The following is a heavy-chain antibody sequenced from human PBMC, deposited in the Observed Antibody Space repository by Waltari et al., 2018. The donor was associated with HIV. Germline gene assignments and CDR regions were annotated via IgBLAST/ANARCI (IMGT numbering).Heavy chain of an antibody. D-gene: IGHD2-15*01. Sequence: QLQLQESGPGLVKPSETLSLTCTVSGGSISSSSYYWGWIRQPPGKGLEWIGSIYYSGSTYYNPSLKSRVTISVDTSKNQFSLKLSSVTAADTAVYYCARRRIVVVVAATQGSGCFDPWGQGTLVTVSS. V-gene: IGHV4-39*01. CDR2: IYYSGST. J-gene: IGHJ5*02. CDR1: GGSISSSSYY. CDR3: ARRRIVVVVAATQGSGCFDP.